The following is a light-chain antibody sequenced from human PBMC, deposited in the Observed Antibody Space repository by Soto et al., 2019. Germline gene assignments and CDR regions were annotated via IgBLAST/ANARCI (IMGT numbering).Light chain of an antibody. J-gene: IGKJ3*01. CDR2: DAS. Sequence: DIQMTQSPSSLSASVGDRVTITCQASQDISNYLNWYQYKPGKAPKLLIYDASNLETGVPSRFSGSGTGTDFTFTISRLQPEDIATYYCQQYDNLPLTFGPGTKVDVK. CDR1: QDISNY. V-gene: IGKV1-33*01. CDR3: QQYDNLPLT.